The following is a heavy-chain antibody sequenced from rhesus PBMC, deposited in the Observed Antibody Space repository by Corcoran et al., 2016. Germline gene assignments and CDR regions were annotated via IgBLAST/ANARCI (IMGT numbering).Heavy chain of an antibody. Sequence: QVQLQESGPGLVKPSETLSLTCTVSGASISSYWWSWIRQPPGKGLDWIGENNENGERTNYNPSLKSRLTVTRDTTKKQFSLNLGSVTAADTAVYDCAINHVYSSNYVFGSWGQGVLVTVAS. D-gene: IGHD6-43*01. V-gene: IGHV4-80*01. CDR2: NNENGERT. CDR1: GASISSYW. J-gene: IGHJ4*01. CDR3: AINHVYSSNYVFGS.